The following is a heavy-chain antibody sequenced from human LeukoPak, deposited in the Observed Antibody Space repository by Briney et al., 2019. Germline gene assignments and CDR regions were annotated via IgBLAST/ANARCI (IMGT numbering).Heavy chain of an antibody. CDR1: GFTFSSYE. Sequence: PGGSLRLSCAASGFTFSSYEMNWVRQAPGKGLEWVSYISSSGSTIYYADSVKGRFTISRDNAKNSLYLQMNSLRAEDTAVYYCARESDYGDYWGQGTLVTVSS. J-gene: IGHJ4*02. CDR3: ARESDYGDY. V-gene: IGHV3-48*03. CDR2: ISSSGSTI.